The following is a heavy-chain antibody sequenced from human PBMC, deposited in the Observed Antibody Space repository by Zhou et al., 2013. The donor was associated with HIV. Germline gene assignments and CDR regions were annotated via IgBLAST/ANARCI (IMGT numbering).Heavy chain of an antibody. CDR3: GRVLLDRSDY. CDR1: GYTLTGFG. J-gene: IGHJ4*02. Sequence: QVQLVQSGAEVKRPGASVKVSCKASGYTLTGFGVSWVRQAPGQGLEWLAWINSNTRDTEFTQTFRDRVTLTTDTSTGTAFMEVRSLRSDDTAVYYCGRVLLDRSDYWGQGTLVTVSS. CDR2: INSNTRDT. V-gene: IGHV1-18*01.